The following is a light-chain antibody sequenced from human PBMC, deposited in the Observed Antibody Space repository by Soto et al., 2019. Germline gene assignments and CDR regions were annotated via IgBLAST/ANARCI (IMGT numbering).Light chain of an antibody. J-gene: IGKJ1*01. CDR2: AAS. CDR1: QRISTY. CDR3: HQTYSIPTT. V-gene: IGKV1-39*01. Sequence: IQMTQSPSSLSASVGDRVTITCRASQRISTYLNWFQQRPGKAPRLLIYAASTLQTGVSSNFSGSASGTDFTINITSLQPEDFATYFCHQTYSIPTTFGQGTKV.